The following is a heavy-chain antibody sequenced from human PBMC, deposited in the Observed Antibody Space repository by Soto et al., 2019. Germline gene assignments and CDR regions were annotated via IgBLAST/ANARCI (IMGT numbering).Heavy chain of an antibody. Sequence: QVQLVESGGGVVQPGRSLRLSCAASGFTFSSYGMHWVRQAPGKGLEWVAVISYDGSNKYYADSVKGRFTISRDNSKNTLYLQMNSLRAEDTAVYYCAKIRGAPNSMGYYYYGMDVW. V-gene: IGHV3-30*18. CDR3: AKIRGAPNSMGYYYYGMDV. CDR2: ISYDGSNK. D-gene: IGHD3-10*01. J-gene: IGHJ6*01. CDR1: GFTFSSYG.